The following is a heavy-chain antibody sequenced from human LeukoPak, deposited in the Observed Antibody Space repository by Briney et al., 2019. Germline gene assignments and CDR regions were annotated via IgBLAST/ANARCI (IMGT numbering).Heavy chain of an antibody. CDR1: GFTFNNYG. CDR3: AKANGANYFDY. V-gene: IGHV3-30*02. CDR2: TLYDGSNK. D-gene: IGHD2-8*01. Sequence: GGSLRLSCAASGFTFNNYGMHWVRQAPGKGLEWVTFTLYDGSNKYYTDSVKGRFTISRDNSKNTLYLQMNSLRAEDTAVYYCAKANGANYFDYWGQGTLVTVSS. J-gene: IGHJ4*02.